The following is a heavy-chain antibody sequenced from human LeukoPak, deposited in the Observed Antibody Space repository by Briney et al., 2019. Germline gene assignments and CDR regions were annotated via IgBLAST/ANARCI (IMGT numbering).Heavy chain of an antibody. J-gene: IGHJ6*03. V-gene: IGHV4-39*01. CDR3: ARQIVVVVAAIPAYYMDV. CDR1: GGSISSSSYY. D-gene: IGHD2-15*01. Sequence: SETLSLTCTVSGGSISSSSYYWGWIRQPPGKGLEWIGSIYYSGSTYYNPSLKSRVTISVDTSKNQFSLKLSSVTAADTAVYYCARQIVVVVAAIPAYYMDVWGKGTTVTISS. CDR2: IYYSGST.